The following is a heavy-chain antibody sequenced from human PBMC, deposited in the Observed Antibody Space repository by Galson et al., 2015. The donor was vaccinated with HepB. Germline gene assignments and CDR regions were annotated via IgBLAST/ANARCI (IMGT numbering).Heavy chain of an antibody. CDR1: GSSFTSYW. D-gene: IGHD3-10*01. CDR3: ARSRPVSPGRNFFYGMGV. Sequence: QSGAEVKKPVESLRISFTGSGSSFTSYWISWVRQMPGKGLEWMGRIDPSDSNTHYNPSFQGHVTISADKSISTAYLQWSSLKASDTAMYYCARSRPVSPGRNFFYGMGVWGQGTTVTVSS. J-gene: IGHJ6*02. V-gene: IGHV5-10-1*01. CDR2: IDPSDSNT.